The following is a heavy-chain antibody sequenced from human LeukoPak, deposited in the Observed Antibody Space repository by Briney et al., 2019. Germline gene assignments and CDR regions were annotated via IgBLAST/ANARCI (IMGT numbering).Heavy chain of an antibody. CDR2: INPNSGGT. CDR1: GYTFTGYY. Sequence: ASLKVSCKASGYTFTGYYMHWVRQAPGQGLEWMGWINPNSGGTNYAQKFQGRVTMTRDTSISTAYMELSRLRSDDTAVYYCAREPQTLGYCSSTSCKGFDYWGQGTLVTVSS. D-gene: IGHD2-2*01. J-gene: IGHJ4*02. V-gene: IGHV1-2*02. CDR3: AREPQTLGYCSSTSCKGFDY.